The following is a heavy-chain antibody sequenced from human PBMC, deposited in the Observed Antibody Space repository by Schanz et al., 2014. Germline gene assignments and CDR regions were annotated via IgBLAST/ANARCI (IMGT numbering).Heavy chain of an antibody. CDR1: GFGFSSYS. V-gene: IGHV3-48*02. Sequence: EVQLVESGGGLVQPGGSLRLSCAASGFGFSSYSMNWVRQAPGKGLEWVSYISGSSRTIYYADSVKGRFTMSRDNAKNSVFLQMNSLRDEDAAVYYCVRDSFFAFDYWGQGTLVNVSS. D-gene: IGHD3-3*01. CDR2: ISGSSRTI. CDR3: VRDSFFAFDY. J-gene: IGHJ4*02.